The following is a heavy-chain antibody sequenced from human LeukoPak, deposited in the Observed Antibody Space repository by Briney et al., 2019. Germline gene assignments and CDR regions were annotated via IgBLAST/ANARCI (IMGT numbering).Heavy chain of an antibody. CDR2: IIPIFGTA. V-gene: IGHV1-69*05. D-gene: IGHD3-10*01. J-gene: IGHJ6*04. Sequence: GASVKVSCKASGGTFSSYAISWVRQAPGQGLEWMGGIIPIFGTANYAQKFQGRVTMTRNTSISTAYMELSSLRSEDTAVYYCARLWFGESHLPLLDVWGKGTTVTISS. CDR1: GGTFSSYA. CDR3: ARLWFGESHLPLLDV.